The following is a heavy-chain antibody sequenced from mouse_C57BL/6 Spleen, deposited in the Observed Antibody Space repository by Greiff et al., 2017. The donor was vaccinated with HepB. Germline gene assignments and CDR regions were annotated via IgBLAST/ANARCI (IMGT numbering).Heavy chain of an antibody. J-gene: IGHJ2*01. V-gene: IGHV1-81*01. CDR2: IYPRSGNT. D-gene: IGHD2-5*01. CDR3: ARGGYSNYFDY. CDR1: GYTFTSYG. Sequence: QVQLKESGAELARPGASVKLSCKASGYTFTSYGISWVKQRTGQGLEWIGEIYPRSGNTYYNEKFKGKATLTADKSSSTAYMALRSLTSEDSAVYFCARGGYSNYFDYWGQGTTLTVSS.